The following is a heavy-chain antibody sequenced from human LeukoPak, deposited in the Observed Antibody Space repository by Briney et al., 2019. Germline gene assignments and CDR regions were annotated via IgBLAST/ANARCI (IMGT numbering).Heavy chain of an antibody. Sequence: GGSLRLSCAASGFTFDDYAMHWVRQAPGKGLEWVSGISWNSGSIGYADSVKGRSTISRDNAKNSLYLQMNSLRAEDTALYYCAKDESGVVAATPLDYWGQGTLVTVSS. D-gene: IGHD2-15*01. CDR2: ISWNSGSI. CDR1: GFTFDDYA. CDR3: AKDESGVVAATPLDY. J-gene: IGHJ4*02. V-gene: IGHV3-9*01.